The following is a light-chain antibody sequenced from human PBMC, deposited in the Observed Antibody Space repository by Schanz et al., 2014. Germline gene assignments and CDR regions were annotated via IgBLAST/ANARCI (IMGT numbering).Light chain of an antibody. Sequence: EIVMTQSPATLSVSPGERATLSCRASQSVRSHLAWYQQKPGQAPRLLIYGASTRATGIAARFSGSGSGTDFTLTISRLEPEDFAVYYCQQYGSSHVPFGQGTKLEIK. J-gene: IGKJ2*01. V-gene: IGKV3-15*01. CDR3: QQYGSSHVP. CDR1: QSVRSH. CDR2: GAS.